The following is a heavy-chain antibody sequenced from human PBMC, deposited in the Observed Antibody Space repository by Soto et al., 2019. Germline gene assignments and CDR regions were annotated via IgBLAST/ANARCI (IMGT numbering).Heavy chain of an antibody. V-gene: IGHV1-69*01. J-gene: IGHJ5*01. CDR2: IIPILGTV. Sequence: QVQLVQYGAEVKEPGSSVKVSCKASGGTFSSYSISWVRQAPGQGLEWMGGIIPILGTVQYAQMFQGRLTITADESTSTAYMELSRLKSDDTAVYYCATRASISGVGISGFDPWGRRTLVTVSS. D-gene: IGHD3-3*01. CDR3: ATRASISGVGISGFDP. CDR1: GGTFSSYS.